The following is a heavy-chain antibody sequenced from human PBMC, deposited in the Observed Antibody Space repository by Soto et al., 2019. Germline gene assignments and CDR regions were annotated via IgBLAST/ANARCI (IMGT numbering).Heavy chain of an antibody. CDR3: ARGMSAEFFGS. J-gene: IGHJ4*02. Sequence: QGQLQESGPGLVKPSQTLSLTCTVSGGSISSGGYFWNWISQHPGKGLERIGYIYDRGSTYYYPALNIRVTISVYTSKNRFSLKLSSVTAADTAVYHCARGMSAEFFGSWGQGTLFTVST. V-gene: IGHV4-31*03. CDR2: IYDRGST. CDR1: GGSISSGGYF. D-gene: IGHD2-8*01.